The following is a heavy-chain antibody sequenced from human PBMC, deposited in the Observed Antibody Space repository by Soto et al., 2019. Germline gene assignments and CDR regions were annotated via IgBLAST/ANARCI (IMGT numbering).Heavy chain of an antibody. D-gene: IGHD3-9*01. J-gene: IGHJ6*02. Sequence: ASVKVSCKASGYTFTSYAMHWVRQAPGQRLEWMGWINAGNGNTKYSQKFQGRVTITRDTSASTAYMELSSLRSEDTAVYYCARVGVGYFDPYYYYGMDVWGQGTTVTVSS. CDR3: ARVGVGYFDPYYYYGMDV. CDR1: GYTFTSYA. CDR2: INAGNGNT. V-gene: IGHV1-3*01.